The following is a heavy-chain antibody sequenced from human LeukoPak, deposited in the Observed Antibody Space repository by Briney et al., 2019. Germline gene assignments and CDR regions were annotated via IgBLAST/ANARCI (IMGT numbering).Heavy chain of an antibody. CDR3: ARETDHYYYYYMDV. CDR2: IYYSGST. V-gene: IGHV4-39*07. D-gene: IGHD1-14*01. Sequence: SETLSLTCTVSGGSISSSSYYWGWIRQPPGKGLEWIGSIYYSGSTYYNPSLKSRVTISVDTSKNQFSLKLSSVTAADTAVYYCARETDHYYYYYMDVWGKGTTVTVSS. J-gene: IGHJ6*03. CDR1: GGSISSSSYY.